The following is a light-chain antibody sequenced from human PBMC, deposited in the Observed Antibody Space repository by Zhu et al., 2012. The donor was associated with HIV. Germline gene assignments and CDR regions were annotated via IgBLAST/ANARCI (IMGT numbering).Light chain of an antibody. CDR2: EAS. V-gene: IGKV1-5*03. J-gene: IGKJ2*01. Sequence: DIQMTQSPSTLSASVGDRVTITCRASQSISSSLAWYQQKPGKAPKFLIYEASSLETGVPSRFSGSGSETEFTLTISSLQPDDFASYSCQQYYTPSYTFGQGTKLQIK. CDR3: QQYYTPSYT. CDR1: QSISSS.